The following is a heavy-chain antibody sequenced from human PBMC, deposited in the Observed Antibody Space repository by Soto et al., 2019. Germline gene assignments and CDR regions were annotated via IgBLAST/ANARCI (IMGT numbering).Heavy chain of an antibody. CDR3: ARDLFPAEKNWNDAYNYFDP. Sequence: SVKESFKTSGYTFPGHIIHWLRQAPVQGLEWLGWINPKSGDKLYAQKFQGRVTMTRDTSISTVYMDLTRLTSDDTAVYYCARDLFPAEKNWNDAYNYFDPWGQGTLVTVSS. CDR1: GYTFPGHI. J-gene: IGHJ5*02. D-gene: IGHD1-1*01. V-gene: IGHV1-2*02. CDR2: INPKSGDK.